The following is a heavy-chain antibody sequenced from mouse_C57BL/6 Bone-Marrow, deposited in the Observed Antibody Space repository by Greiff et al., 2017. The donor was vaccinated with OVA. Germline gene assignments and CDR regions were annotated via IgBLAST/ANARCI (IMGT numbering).Heavy chain of an antibody. CDR1: GYSITSGYY. V-gene: IGHV3-6*01. CDR3: AKGAYYSNYDGFPH. Sequence: EVKLMESGPGLVKPSQSLSLTCSVTGYSITSGYYWNWIRQFPGNKLEWMGYISYDGSNNYNPSLKNRISITRDTSKNQFFLKLNSVTTEDTATYYCAKGAYYSNYDGFPHWGQGTTLTVSS. J-gene: IGHJ2*01. CDR2: ISYDGSN. D-gene: IGHD2-5*01.